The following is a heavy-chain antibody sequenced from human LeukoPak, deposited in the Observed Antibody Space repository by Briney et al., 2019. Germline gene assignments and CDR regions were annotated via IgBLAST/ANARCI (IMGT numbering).Heavy chain of an antibody. V-gene: IGHV3-48*03. J-gene: IGHJ4*02. Sequence: GGSLRLSYAASGFTFSNYEMNWVRQAPGKGLEWVSFISTSGGLIYYADSVKGRFTISRDNAKNSLFLHMNSLRAEDTAVYYCAKVSGLGWHFDYWGQGTLVTVSS. D-gene: IGHD1-26*01. CDR2: ISTSGGLI. CDR3: AKVSGLGWHFDY. CDR1: GFTFSNYE.